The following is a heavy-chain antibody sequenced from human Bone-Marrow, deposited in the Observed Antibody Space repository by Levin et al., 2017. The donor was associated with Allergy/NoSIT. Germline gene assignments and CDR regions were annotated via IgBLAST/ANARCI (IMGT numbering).Heavy chain of an antibody. CDR1: GGSISSYY. Sequence: PSETLSLTCTVSGGSISSYYWSWIRQPAGKGLEWIGRIYTSGSTNYNPSLKSRVTMSVDTSKNQFSLKLSSVTAADTAVYYCARDGTQAVAGTVYYYYGMDVWGQGTTVTVSS. J-gene: IGHJ6*02. CDR2: IYTSGST. V-gene: IGHV4-4*07. D-gene: IGHD6-19*01. CDR3: ARDGTQAVAGTVYYYYGMDV.